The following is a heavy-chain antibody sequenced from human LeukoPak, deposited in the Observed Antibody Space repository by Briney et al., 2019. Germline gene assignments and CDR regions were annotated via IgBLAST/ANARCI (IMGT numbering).Heavy chain of an antibody. CDR1: GYTFTSYG. D-gene: IGHD5-12*01. CDR2: ISAYNGNT. J-gene: IGHJ5*02. CDR3: AREAGYSGYGRWFDP. Sequence: ASVKVSCKASGYTFTSYGISWVRQAPGQGREWMGWISAYNGNTKYTQKLQGRVTMTTDTSTSTAYMELRSLRSDDTAVYYCAREAGYSGYGRWFDPWGQGTLVTVSS. V-gene: IGHV1-18*01.